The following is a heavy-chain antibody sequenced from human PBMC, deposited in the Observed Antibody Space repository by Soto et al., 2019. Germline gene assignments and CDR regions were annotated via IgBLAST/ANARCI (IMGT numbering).Heavy chain of an antibody. CDR3: AHGPMVRGVIMAFDY. J-gene: IGHJ4*02. CDR2: IYWNDDK. D-gene: IGHD3-10*01. Sequence: QITLKESGPTLVKPTQTLTLTCTFSGFSLSTSGVGVGWIRQPPGKALEWLALIYWNDDKRYSPSLKSRLTITKDTSKNQVVLTMTNMDPVYTATYYCAHGPMVRGVIMAFDYWGQGTLVTVSS. V-gene: IGHV2-5*01. CDR1: GFSLSTSGVG.